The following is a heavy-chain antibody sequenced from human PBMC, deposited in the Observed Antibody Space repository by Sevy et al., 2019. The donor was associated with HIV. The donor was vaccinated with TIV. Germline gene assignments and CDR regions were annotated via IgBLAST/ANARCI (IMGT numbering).Heavy chain of an antibody. CDR1: GFSFGSSA. J-gene: IGHJ4*02. Sequence: GGSLRLSCAASGFSFGSSAMDWVRQAPGKGLEWVAAISHDGYNKYYGDSVKGRFTISRDNSKNTLYLQMNSLRAEDTALYYCARDRLNWDFDYWGQGTLVTVSS. CDR2: ISHDGYNK. D-gene: IGHD1-1*01. V-gene: IGHV3-30-3*01. CDR3: ARDRLNWDFDY.